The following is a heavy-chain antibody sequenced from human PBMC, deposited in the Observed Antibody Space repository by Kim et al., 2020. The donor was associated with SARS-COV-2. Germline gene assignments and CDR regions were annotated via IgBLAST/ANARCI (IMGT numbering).Heavy chain of an antibody. D-gene: IGHD4-17*01. CDR2: IDPSDSYT. V-gene: IGHV5-10-1*01. J-gene: IGHJ4*02. Sequence: GESLKISCRGSGYSFTSYWISWVRQMPGKGLEWMGRIDPSDSYTNYSPSFQGHVTISADKSISTAYLQWSSLKASDTAMYYCAYGDYVLYSFDYWGQGTLVTVSS. CDR3: AYGDYVLYSFDY. CDR1: GYSFTSYW.